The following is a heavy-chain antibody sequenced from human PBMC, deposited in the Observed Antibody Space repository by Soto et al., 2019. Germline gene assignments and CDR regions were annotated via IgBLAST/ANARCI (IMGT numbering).Heavy chain of an antibody. D-gene: IGHD3-3*01. CDR1: GFTFSSYA. J-gene: IGHJ5*02. V-gene: IGHV3-23*01. CDR3: AKEVGDDFWSGRRFDP. Sequence: GVSLRLSCAASGFTFSSYAMSWVRQAPGKGLEWVSAISGSGGSTYYADSVKGRFTISRDNSKNTLYLQMNSLRAEDTAVYYCAKEVGDDFWSGRRFDPWGQGTLVTVSS. CDR2: ISGSGGST.